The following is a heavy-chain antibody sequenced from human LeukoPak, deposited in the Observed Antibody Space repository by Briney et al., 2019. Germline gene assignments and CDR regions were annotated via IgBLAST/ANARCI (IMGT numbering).Heavy chain of an antibody. CDR3: AKERGIVVVPAAGDAFDI. CDR2: ISGSGGST. D-gene: IGHD2-2*01. J-gene: IGHJ3*02. Sequence: GGSLRLSCAASGFTFSSYAMSWVRQAPGKGLEWVSAISGSGGSTYYADSVKGRFTISRDNSKNTLYLQMNSLRAEDTAVYYCAKERGIVVVPAAGDAFDIWGQGTKVTVSS. CDR1: GFTFSSYA. V-gene: IGHV3-23*01.